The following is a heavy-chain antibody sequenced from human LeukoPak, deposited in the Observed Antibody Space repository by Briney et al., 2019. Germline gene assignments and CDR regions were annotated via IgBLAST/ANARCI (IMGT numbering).Heavy chain of an antibody. V-gene: IGHV3-7*01. CDR1: GFTFSSYW. J-gene: IGHJ4*02. CDR2: IKQDGSEK. D-gene: IGHD6-13*01. CDR3: ARDHSSSCLDY. Sequence: GGSLRLSCAVSGFTFSSYWMSWVRQAPGEGLEWVANIKQDGSEKYYVDSVKGRFTISRDNAKNSLYLQMNSLRAEDTAVYYCARDHSSSCLDYWGQGTLVTVSS.